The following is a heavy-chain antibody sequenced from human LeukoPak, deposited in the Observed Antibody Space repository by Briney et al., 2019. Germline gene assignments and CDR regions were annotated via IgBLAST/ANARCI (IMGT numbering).Heavy chain of an antibody. V-gene: IGHV1-69*04. J-gene: IGHJ6*02. Sequence: GSSVKVSCKASGGTFSSYTISWVRQAPGQGLEWMGRIIPILGIANYAQKFQGRVTITADKSTSTAYMELSSLRFEDTAVYYCARDHEMGGMDVWGQGTTVTVSS. CDR3: ARDHEMGGMDV. D-gene: IGHD5-24*01. CDR1: GGTFSSYT. CDR2: IIPILGIA.